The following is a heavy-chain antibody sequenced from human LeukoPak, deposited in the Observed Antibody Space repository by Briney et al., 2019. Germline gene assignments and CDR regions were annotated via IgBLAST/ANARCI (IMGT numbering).Heavy chain of an antibody. CDR3: ARGGVGCFDY. CDR2: INSDGGSA. CDR1: GFTFSDYW. D-gene: IGHD6-19*01. J-gene: IGHJ4*02. V-gene: IGHV3-74*01. Sequence: GGSLRLSCAASGFTFSDYWIHWVRQAPGKGLVWVSHINSDGGSATYADSVKGRFTISRDNAKNTVYLQMNSLRAEDTAVYFCARGGVGCFDYWGQGALVTVSS.